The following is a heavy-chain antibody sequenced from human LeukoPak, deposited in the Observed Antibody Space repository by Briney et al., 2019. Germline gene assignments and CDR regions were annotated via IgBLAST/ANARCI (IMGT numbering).Heavy chain of an antibody. J-gene: IGHJ4*02. CDR2: INPNSGGT. CDR1: GYTFTGYY. D-gene: IGHD3-3*01. V-gene: IGHV1-2*02. CDR3: ARGDFWSGYLSDY. Sequence: ASVKVSCKASGYTFTGYYMHWVRQAPGQGLEWMGWINPNSGGTNYAQKFQGRVTMTRDTSISTAYMELSRLRSDDTAAYYCARGDFWSGYLSDYWGQGTLVTVSS.